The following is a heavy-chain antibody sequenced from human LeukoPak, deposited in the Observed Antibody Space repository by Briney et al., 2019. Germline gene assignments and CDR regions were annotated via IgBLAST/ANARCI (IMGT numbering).Heavy chain of an antibody. D-gene: IGHD3-22*01. CDR3: ARTPWGYSDY. J-gene: IGHJ4*02. V-gene: IGHV4-30-4*08. CDR2: INHSGST. CDR1: GGSISSGDYY. Sequence: SQTLSLTCTVSGGSISSGDYYWSWIRQPPGKGLEWIGEINHSGSTNYNPSLKSRVTISVDTSKNQFSLKLSSVTAADTAVYYCARTPWGYSDYWGQGTLVTVSS.